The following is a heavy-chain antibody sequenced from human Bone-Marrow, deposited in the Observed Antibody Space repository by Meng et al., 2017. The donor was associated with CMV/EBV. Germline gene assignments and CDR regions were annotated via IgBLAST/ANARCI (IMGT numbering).Heavy chain of an antibody. Sequence: ASVKVSCKASGYTFTGYYIHWVRQAPGQGLEWMGWINPNSGGTNYAQKFQGRVTMTRDTSISTAYMELSRLRSDDTAVYYCAREYYDSYGGAFDIWGQGTMVTVPS. V-gene: IGHV1-2*02. CDR2: INPNSGGT. CDR3: AREYYDSYGGAFDI. CDR1: GYTFTGYY. J-gene: IGHJ3*02. D-gene: IGHD3-16*01.